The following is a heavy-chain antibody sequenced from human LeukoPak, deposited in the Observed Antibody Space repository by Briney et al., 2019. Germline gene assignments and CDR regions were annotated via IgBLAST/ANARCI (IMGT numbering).Heavy chain of an antibody. D-gene: IGHD3-10*01. Sequence: PGGSLRLSCAASGFSFSSYAMSWVRQAPGKGLEWVAVISYDGSNKYYADSVKGRFTISRDSSENTLYLQMNSLRAEDTAVYFCARVGYYSSGPFSYFDYWGQGALVTVSS. J-gene: IGHJ4*02. V-gene: IGHV3-30*14. CDR3: ARVGYYSSGPFSYFDY. CDR1: GFSFSSYA. CDR2: ISYDGSNK.